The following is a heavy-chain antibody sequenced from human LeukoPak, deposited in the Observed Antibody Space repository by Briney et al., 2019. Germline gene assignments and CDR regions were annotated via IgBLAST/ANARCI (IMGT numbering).Heavy chain of an antibody. CDR3: ASEGGSSTTWQSVY. V-gene: IGHV4-30-4*01. J-gene: IGHJ4*02. D-gene: IGHD2-2*01. Sequence: SQTLSLTFTVSGGSISSGDYYWSWICQPPGKGLEWIGYIYYSGSTYYNPSLKSRVTISVDTSKNQFSLKLSSVTAADTAVYYCASEGGSSTTWQSVYWGQGTLVTVSS. CDR2: IYYSGST. CDR1: GGSISSGDYY.